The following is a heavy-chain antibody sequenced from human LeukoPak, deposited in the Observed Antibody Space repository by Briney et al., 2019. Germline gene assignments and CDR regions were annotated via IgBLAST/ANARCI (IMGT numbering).Heavy chain of an antibody. CDR3: TRMTAGHDY. D-gene: IGHD2-21*02. Sequence: SETLSLTCAVSGVSFNDYYWSWVRQTPGKGLEWIGEINHSGYTNDSPSLKSRVTLSIDTSRKQFSLNLRSVTVADTGIYYCTRMTAGHDYWGQGTLVTVSS. CDR1: GVSFNDYY. CDR2: INHSGYT. J-gene: IGHJ4*02. V-gene: IGHV4-34*01.